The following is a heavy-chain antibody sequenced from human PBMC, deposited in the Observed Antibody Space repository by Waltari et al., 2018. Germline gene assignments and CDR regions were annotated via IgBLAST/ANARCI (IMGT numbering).Heavy chain of an antibody. V-gene: IGHV3-30-3*01. CDR3: ARDGTIPYNGFDYFDD. J-gene: IGHJ4*02. D-gene: IGHD5-12*01. Sequence: QVQLVESGGGVVQPGRSLRLSCAASGFTFSSHAMHWVRQAPGKGLGWVAVVSADGNTKFYADSVKGRFTMSRDNSKNTVFLQMDSLRAEDTAVYYCARDGTIPYNGFDYFDDWGQGTLVPVSS. CDR2: VSADGNTK. CDR1: GFTFSSHA.